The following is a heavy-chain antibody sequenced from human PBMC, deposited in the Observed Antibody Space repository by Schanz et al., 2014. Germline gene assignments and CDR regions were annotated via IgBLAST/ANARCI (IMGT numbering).Heavy chain of an antibody. D-gene: IGHD2-15*01. CDR3: ARGRGCTGGSCYSWFDL. CDR2: ISAYNGHT. J-gene: IGHJ5*02. Sequence: QVQLVQSGAEVKKPGASVRVSCKVSGYAFTTYGISWVRQAPGQGLEWMGWISAYNGHTDYAQKLQGRVTLTTDTSTSTAYMELRNLRSDDTAVYYCARGRGCTGGSCYSWFDLWGQGTLVTVAS. CDR1: GYAFTTYG. V-gene: IGHV1-18*01.